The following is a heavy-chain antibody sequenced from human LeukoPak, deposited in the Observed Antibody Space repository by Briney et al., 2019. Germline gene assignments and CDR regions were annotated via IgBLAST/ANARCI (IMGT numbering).Heavy chain of an antibody. CDR1: GGSFSGYY. CDR2: INHSGST. V-gene: IGHV4-34*01. Sequence: TSETLSLTCAVYGGSFSGYYWSWIRQPPGKGLEWIGEINHSGSTHYNPSLKSRVTISVDTSKNQLSLKLSSVTAADTAVYYCARGDSLGYSSSWYRFDPWGQGTLVTVSS. J-gene: IGHJ5*02. CDR3: ARGDSLGYSSSWYRFDP. D-gene: IGHD6-13*01.